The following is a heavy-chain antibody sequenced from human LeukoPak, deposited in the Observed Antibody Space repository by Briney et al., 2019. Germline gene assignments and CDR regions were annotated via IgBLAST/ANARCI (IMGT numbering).Heavy chain of an antibody. CDR2: TYYRSKWYN. D-gene: IGHD3-22*01. CDR1: GDSISSNSAA. V-gene: IGHV6-1*01. Sequence: SQTLSLTCAISGDSISSNSAAWNWIRQSPSRGLEWLGRTYYRSKWYNDYAVSVKSRIAINPDTSKNQFSLQLNSVTPEDTAVYYCASSDNSGHLLAYWGQGTLVTVSS. CDR3: ASSDNSGHLLAY. J-gene: IGHJ4*02.